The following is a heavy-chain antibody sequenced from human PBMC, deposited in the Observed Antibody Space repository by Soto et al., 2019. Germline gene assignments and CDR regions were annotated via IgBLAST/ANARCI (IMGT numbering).Heavy chain of an antibody. CDR3: AREGDVPYYYYGMDV. Sequence: QVHLVQSGAEVKKPGASVKVSCKTSGYTFTRYGISWVRQAPGQGLEWMGWISGYDGRTNFAQKVQDRVTMTTDTSXXTVYMELRSLSSDDPAVYYCAREGDVPYYYYGMDVWGQGTTVTVSS. CDR1: GYTFTRYG. CDR2: ISGYDGRT. V-gene: IGHV1-18*01. D-gene: IGHD2-21*02. J-gene: IGHJ6*02.